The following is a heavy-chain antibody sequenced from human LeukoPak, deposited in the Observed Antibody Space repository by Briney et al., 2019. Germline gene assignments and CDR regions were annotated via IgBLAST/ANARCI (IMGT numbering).Heavy chain of an antibody. D-gene: IGHD3-22*01. J-gene: IGHJ4*02. Sequence: SETLSLTCTVSGGSISSSSYYWGWIRQPPGKGLEWIGYIYYSGSTNYNPSLKSRVTISVDTSKNQFSLKLSSVTAADTAVYYCARDSSGYYLEDYWGQGTLVTVSS. CDR3: ARDSSGYYLEDY. V-gene: IGHV4-61*05. CDR1: GGSISSSSYY. CDR2: IYYSGST.